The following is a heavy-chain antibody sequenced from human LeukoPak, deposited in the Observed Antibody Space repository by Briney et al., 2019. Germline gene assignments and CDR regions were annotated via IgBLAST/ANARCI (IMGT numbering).Heavy chain of an antibody. CDR3: AKDGVRYCSGGSCYGTTDY. J-gene: IGHJ4*02. CDR1: GFTVSSNS. CDR2: IYSDNT. D-gene: IGHD2-15*01. Sequence: GGSLRLSCTVSGFTVSSNSMSWVRQAPGKGLEWVSFIYSDNTHYSDSVKGRFTISRDNSKNTLYLQMNSLRAEDTAVYYCAKDGVRYCSGGSCYGTTDYWGQGTLVTVSS. V-gene: IGHV3-53*01.